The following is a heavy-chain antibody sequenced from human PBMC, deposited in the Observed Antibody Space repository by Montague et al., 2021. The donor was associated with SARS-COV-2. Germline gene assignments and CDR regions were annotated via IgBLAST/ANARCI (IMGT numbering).Heavy chain of an antibody. D-gene: IGHD5-12*01. CDR3: ARAHSGSWAHLDN. CDR1: GGSISSGSYY. V-gene: IGHV4-61*02. J-gene: IGHJ4*02. CDR2: IYTSGTT. Sequence: TLSLTCTVSGGSISSGSYYWSWIRQPAGKGLEWIVRIYTSGTTDYSFSLKSRVTISVDTSKNQFSLKLTSVTAADTAVYYCARAHSGSWAHLDNWGQGGLVTVSS.